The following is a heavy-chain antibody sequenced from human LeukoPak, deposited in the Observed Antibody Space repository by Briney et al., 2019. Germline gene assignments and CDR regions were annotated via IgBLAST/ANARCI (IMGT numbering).Heavy chain of an antibody. D-gene: IGHD3-22*01. Sequence: GGSLRLSCAASGFTFSSYGMHWVRQAPGKGLEWVAFIRYDGSNKYYADSVKGRFTISRDNSKTTLYLQMGSLRAEDMAVYYCARSSAMIVVGGAFDIWGQGTMVTVSS. CDR2: IRYDGSNK. CDR1: GFTFSSYG. J-gene: IGHJ3*02. CDR3: ARSSAMIVVGGAFDI. V-gene: IGHV3-30*02.